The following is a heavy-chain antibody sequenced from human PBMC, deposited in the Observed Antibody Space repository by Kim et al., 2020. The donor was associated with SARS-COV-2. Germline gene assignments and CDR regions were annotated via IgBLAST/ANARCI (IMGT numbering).Heavy chain of an antibody. Sequence: GGSLRLSCAASGFTFSRSWMHWVRQAQGKGLVWVSRINSDGSSTSYADSVKGRFTISRDNAKNTLYLQMNSLRAEDTAVYYCARVGHLGADYWGAQLYYFDYWGQGTLVTVSS. CDR2: INSDGSST. J-gene: IGHJ4*02. CDR3: ARVGHLGADYWGAQLYYFDY. V-gene: IGHV3-74*01. CDR1: GFTFSRSW. D-gene: IGHD7-27*01.